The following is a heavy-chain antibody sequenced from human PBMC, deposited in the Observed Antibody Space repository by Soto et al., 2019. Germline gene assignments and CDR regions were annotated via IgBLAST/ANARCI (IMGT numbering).Heavy chain of an antibody. CDR2: MSYDETKK. CDR1: GFSLSSYA. Sequence: GGSLRLSCATSGFSLSSYAMHWARQAPGKGLEWVALMSYDETKKFYADSVKGRFTISRVSSENTLFLQMNNLRVEDTAVYYCAKDRRDGDFMHILVVDFWGQGALVTVSS. J-gene: IGHJ4*02. CDR3: AKDRRDGDFMHILVVDF. V-gene: IGHV3-30*18. D-gene: IGHD2-15*01.